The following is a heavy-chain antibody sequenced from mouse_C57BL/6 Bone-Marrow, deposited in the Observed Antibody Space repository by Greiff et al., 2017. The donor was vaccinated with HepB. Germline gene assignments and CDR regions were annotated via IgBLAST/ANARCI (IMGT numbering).Heavy chain of an antibody. D-gene: IGHD1-1*01. J-gene: IGHJ2*01. V-gene: IGHV1-69*01. CDR2: IDPSDSYT. CDR3: AREGGYYYGSSYNFDY. Sequence: QVQLQQPGAELVMPGASVKLSCKASGYTFTSYWMHWVKQRPGQGLEWIGEIDPSDSYTNYNQKFKGKSTLTVDKSSSTAYMQLSSLTSEDSAVYYCAREGGYYYGSSYNFDYWGQGTTLTGSS. CDR1: GYTFTSYW.